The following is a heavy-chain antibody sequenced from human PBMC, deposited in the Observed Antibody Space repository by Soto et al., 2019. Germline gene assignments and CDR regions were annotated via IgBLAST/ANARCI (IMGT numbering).Heavy chain of an antibody. Sequence: GASVKVSCKASGYTFTSYDINWVRQATGQGLEWLGWMNPNSGNTGYAQKFQGRVTMTRNTSISTAYMELSSLRSEDTAVYYCARPAGLLWFGEFRSYNWFDPWGQGTLVTVSS. D-gene: IGHD3-10*01. CDR2: MNPNSGNT. J-gene: IGHJ5*02. CDR1: GYTFTSYD. V-gene: IGHV1-8*01. CDR3: ARPAGLLWFGEFRSYNWFDP.